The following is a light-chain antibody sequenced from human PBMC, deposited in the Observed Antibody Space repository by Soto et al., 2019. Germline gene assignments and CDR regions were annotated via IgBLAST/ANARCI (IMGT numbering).Light chain of an antibody. Sequence: DIQLTQSPSTLSASVGDRVTITCRASQSISSWLAWYQQKPGKAPKLLIYDASSLESGVPSRFSGSGSGTEFTLTFSSLQPDDFATYYCQQYNSYSLWTFGQGTKVDI. CDR2: DAS. CDR3: QQYNSYSLWT. J-gene: IGKJ1*01. V-gene: IGKV1-5*01. CDR1: QSISSW.